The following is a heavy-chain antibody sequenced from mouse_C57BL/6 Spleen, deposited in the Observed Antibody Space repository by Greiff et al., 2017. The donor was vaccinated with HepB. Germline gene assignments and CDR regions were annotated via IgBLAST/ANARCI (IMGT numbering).Heavy chain of an antibody. CDR1: GFTFSSYA. Sequence: EVQVVESGGGLVKPGGSLKLSCAASGFTFSSYAMSWVRQTPEKRLEWVATISDGGSYTYYPDNVKGRFTISRDNAKNNLYLQMSHLKSEDTAMYYCARDRAYYSNLYYAMDYWGQGTSVTVSS. D-gene: IGHD2-5*01. CDR2: ISDGGSYT. V-gene: IGHV5-4*01. J-gene: IGHJ4*01. CDR3: ARDRAYYSNLYYAMDY.